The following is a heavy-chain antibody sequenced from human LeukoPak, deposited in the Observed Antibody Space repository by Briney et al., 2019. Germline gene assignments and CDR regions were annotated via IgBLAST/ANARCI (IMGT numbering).Heavy chain of an antibody. J-gene: IGHJ4*02. CDR2: IYTSGST. CDR3: ARVYRSGGSCYFDY. V-gene: IGHV4-61*02. CDR1: GGSISSGSYY. D-gene: IGHD2-15*01. Sequence: SETLSLTCTVSGGSISSGSYYWRWIRQPAGTGLEWVGRIYTSGSTNYNPSLKSRVTISVDTSKNQFSLKLSSVTAADTAVYYCARVYRSGGSCYFDYWGQGTLVTVSS.